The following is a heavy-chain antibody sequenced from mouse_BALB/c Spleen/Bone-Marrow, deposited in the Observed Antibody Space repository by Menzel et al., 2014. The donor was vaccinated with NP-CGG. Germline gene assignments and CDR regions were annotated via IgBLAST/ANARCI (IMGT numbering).Heavy chain of an antibody. J-gene: IGHJ4*01. D-gene: IGHD1-1*01. V-gene: IGHV1-5*01. CDR3: IRDYGYVMDY. CDR2: IYPGNSDT. Sequence: EVQLQQSGTVLARPGASVKMSCKAFGYSFTSYWMHWEKQRPGQGLEWIGGIYPGNSDTSYNQKFKGKAKLTAVTSASTAYMELSSLTNEGSAVYYCIRDYGYVMDYWGQGTSVTVSS. CDR1: GYSFTSYW.